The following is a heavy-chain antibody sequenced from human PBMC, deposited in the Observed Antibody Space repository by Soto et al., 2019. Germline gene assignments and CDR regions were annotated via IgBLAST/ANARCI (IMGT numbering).Heavy chain of an antibody. D-gene: IGHD6-13*01. CDR3: ARYSNNWFQTEGMDV. Sequence: PSETLSLTCTVSVDSTTTYYWSWIRQPAGKGLEWIGRIDTSGNTNYNPSLKSRVTTSVDTSKKPFSLKLTSVTAADTAVYYCARYSNNWFQTEGMDVWGQGTTVTVSS. CDR1: VDSTTTYY. J-gene: IGHJ6*02. CDR2: IDTSGNT. V-gene: IGHV4-4*07.